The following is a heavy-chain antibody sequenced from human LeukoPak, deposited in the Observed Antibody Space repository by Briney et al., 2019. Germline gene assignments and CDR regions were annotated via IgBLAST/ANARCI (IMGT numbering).Heavy chain of an antibody. CDR1: GGSISSYY. J-gene: IGHJ3*02. Sequence: SETLSLTCTVSGGSISSYYWSWIRQPPGKGLEWIGYIYYSGSTNYNPSLKSRVTISVDTSKNQLSLKLSSVTAADTAVYYCARAGYSSSWYLLDIWGQGTMVTVSS. CDR2: IYYSGST. CDR3: ARAGYSSSWYLLDI. V-gene: IGHV4-59*01. D-gene: IGHD6-13*01.